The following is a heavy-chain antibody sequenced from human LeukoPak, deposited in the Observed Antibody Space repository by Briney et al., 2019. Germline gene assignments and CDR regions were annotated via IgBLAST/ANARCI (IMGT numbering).Heavy chain of an antibody. Sequence: SVKVSCKASGGTFSSYAISWVRQAPGQGLEWMGGIIPIFGTANYAQKFQGRVTITTDESTSTAYMELSSLGGEDTAVYYCARDGLSGYNLDYWGQGTLVTVSS. CDR2: IIPIFGTA. V-gene: IGHV1-69*05. CDR1: GGTFSSYA. J-gene: IGHJ4*02. CDR3: ARDGLSGYNLDY. D-gene: IGHD6-25*01.